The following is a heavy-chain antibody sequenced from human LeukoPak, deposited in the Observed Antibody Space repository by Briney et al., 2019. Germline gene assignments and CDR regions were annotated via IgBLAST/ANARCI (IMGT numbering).Heavy chain of an antibody. CDR1: GFTFSSYG. CDR2: IRYDGSNK. D-gene: IGHD6-13*01. J-gene: IGHJ4*02. Sequence: PGGSLRLSCAASGFTFSSYGMHWVRQAPGKGLEWVAFIRYDGSNKYYADSVKGRFTISRDNSKNTLYLQMNSLRAEDTAVYYCAKPDSSSWYVKGYWGQGTLVTVSS. CDR3: AKPDSSSWYVKGY. V-gene: IGHV3-30*02.